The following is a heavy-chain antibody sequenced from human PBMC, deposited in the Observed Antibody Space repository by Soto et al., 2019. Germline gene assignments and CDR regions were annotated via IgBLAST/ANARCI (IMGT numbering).Heavy chain of an antibody. J-gene: IGHJ4*02. CDR3: ARDGYGDYGY. Sequence: QVQLVQSGAEVKKPGTSVKVSCKASGYTFTSNGISWVRQAPGQGLEWMGWISTYNGNTNYAQKLQGRVTMTRDTSTSIAYMELRDLSSADTAVYYCARDGYGDYGYWGQGSLVTVSS. CDR2: ISTYNGNT. D-gene: IGHD4-17*01. V-gene: IGHV1-18*01. CDR1: GYTFTSNG.